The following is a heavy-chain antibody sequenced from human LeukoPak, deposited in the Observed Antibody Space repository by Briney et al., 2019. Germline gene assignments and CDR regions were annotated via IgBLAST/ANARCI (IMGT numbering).Heavy chain of an antibody. J-gene: IGHJ4*02. CDR3: SRDGRDGYKDFDY. V-gene: IGHV3-33*01. Sequence: GGSLRLSCAASGFTFNIYGMHWVRQAPGKGLEWVAVIWYDGSNEYYKDSVKGRFTISRDNSKNTLYLQMNSLRAEDTAVYYCSRDGRDGYKDFDYWGQGTLVTVSS. CDR1: GFTFNIYG. CDR2: IWYDGSNE. D-gene: IGHD5-24*01.